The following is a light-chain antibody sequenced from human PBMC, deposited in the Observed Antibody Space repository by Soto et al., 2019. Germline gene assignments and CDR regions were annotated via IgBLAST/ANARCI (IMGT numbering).Light chain of an antibody. V-gene: IGLV2-23*02. CDR3: CSRV. Sequence: QSALTQPASVSGSPGQSITISCTGTSSDVATYNLVSWYQQRPGTAPQLIIYEVTTRPSGVSTRFSGSQSGNTASLTISGLQADDEADYYCCSRVFGGGTKVTVL. CDR2: EVT. CDR1: SSDVATYNL. J-gene: IGLJ3*02.